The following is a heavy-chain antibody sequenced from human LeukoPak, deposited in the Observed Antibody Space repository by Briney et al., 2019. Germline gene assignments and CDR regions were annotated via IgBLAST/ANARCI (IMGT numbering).Heavy chain of an antibody. CDR3: ACYYCASSGYGGDY. Sequence: PGGSLRLSCAASGFTFSSYGMHWVRQPPGKGLEWVAFIRYDGSNKYYADSVKGRFTISRDNSKNTLYLQMNSLSADDTAVYYCACYYCASSGYGGDYWGQGTLVTVSS. CDR1: GFTFSSYG. J-gene: IGHJ4*02. V-gene: IGHV3-30*02. CDR2: IRYDGSNK. D-gene: IGHD3-22*01.